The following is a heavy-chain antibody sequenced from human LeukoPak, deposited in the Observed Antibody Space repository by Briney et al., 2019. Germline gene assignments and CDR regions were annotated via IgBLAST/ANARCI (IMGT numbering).Heavy chain of an antibody. CDR3: ARPGIVGATRWFDP. D-gene: IGHD1-26*01. CDR1: GFTFSSGY. Sequence: PGGSLRLSCAVSGFTFSSGYMHWVRQPPGKGPVWVSRINSDGSSTSYADSVKGRFTISRDNAKNTLYLQMNSLRAEDTAVYYCARPGIVGATRWFDPWGQGTLVTVSS. J-gene: IGHJ5*02. V-gene: IGHV3-74*01. CDR2: INSDGSST.